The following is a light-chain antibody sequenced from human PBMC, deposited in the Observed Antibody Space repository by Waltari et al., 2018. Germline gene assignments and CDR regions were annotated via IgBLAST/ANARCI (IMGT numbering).Light chain of an antibody. J-gene: IGLJ3*02. CDR2: GND. Sequence: QSVLTQPPSASGTPGQRVTISCSGSSSNIGKSTVLWYQQLPGPAPTLLIYGNDQRPSGVPDRFSGSKSGTSASLAISGLQAEDEAHYYCAAWDDSLNGLWLFGGGTGLTVL. V-gene: IGLV1-44*01. CDR3: AAWDDSLNGLWL. CDR1: SSNIGKST.